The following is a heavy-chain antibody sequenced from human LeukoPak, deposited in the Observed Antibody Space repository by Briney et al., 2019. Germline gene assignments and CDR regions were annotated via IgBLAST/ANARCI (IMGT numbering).Heavy chain of an antibody. V-gene: IGHV4-39*07. Sequence: PSETLSLTCTVSGGSISSSSYCWGWIRQPPGKGLEWIGSIYYSGSTYYNPSLKSRVTISVDTSKNQFSLKLSSVTAADTAVYYCASGITMIVVVTPQDYFDYWGQGTLVTVSS. CDR3: ASGITMIVVVTPQDYFDY. J-gene: IGHJ4*02. CDR2: IYYSGST. CDR1: GGSISSSSYC. D-gene: IGHD3-22*01.